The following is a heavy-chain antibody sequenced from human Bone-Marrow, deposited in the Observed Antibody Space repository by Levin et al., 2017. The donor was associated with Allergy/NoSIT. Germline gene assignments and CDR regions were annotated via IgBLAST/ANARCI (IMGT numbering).Heavy chain of an antibody. J-gene: IGHJ4*02. V-gene: IGHV4-59*01. CDR2: IYYSGST. CDR3: ARSEQLTLFDY. D-gene: IGHD6-13*01. CDR1: GGSISSYY. Sequence: SETLSLTCTVSGGSISSYYWSWIRQPPGKGLEWIGYIYYSGSTNYNPSLKSRVTISVDTSKNQFSLKLSSVTAADTAVYYCARSEQLTLFDYWGQGTLVTVSS.